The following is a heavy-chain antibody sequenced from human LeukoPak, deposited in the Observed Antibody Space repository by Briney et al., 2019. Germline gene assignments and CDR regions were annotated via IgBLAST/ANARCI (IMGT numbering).Heavy chain of an antibody. Sequence: RSSETLSLTCTVSGGSISSYYWSWIRQPAGKGLEWIGRIYTSGSTNYNPSLKSRVTISVDTSKNQFSLKLSSLTAADTAVYYCARTACSGGTCYSQRGAFDIWGQGTMVTVSS. D-gene: IGHD2-15*01. CDR2: IYTSGST. CDR3: ARTACSGGTCYSQRGAFDI. J-gene: IGHJ3*02. CDR1: GGSISSYY. V-gene: IGHV4-4*07.